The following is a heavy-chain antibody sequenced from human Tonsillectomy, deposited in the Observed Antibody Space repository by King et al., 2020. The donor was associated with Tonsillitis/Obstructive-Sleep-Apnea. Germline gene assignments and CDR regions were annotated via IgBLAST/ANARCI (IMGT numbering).Heavy chain of an antibody. CDR1: GGSISSGGYY. J-gene: IGHJ4*02. V-gene: IGHV4-31*03. CDR3: ARERHSSSGYFDY. D-gene: IGHD6-6*01. Sequence: VQLQESGPGLVKPSQTLSLTCTVSGGSISSGGYYWSWIRQHPGKGLEWIGYIYYSGSTYYNPSLESRVTISVDTSKNQFSLRLSSVTAADTAFYYCARERHSSSGYFDYWGQGTLVTVSS. CDR2: IYYSGST.